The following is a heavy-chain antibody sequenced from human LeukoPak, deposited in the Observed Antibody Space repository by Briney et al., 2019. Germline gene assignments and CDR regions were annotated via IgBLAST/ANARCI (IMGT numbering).Heavy chain of an antibody. CDR1: GGTFSNDA. CDR3: ARGPSSDLRTGFFFGSFHD. J-gene: IGHJ4*02. Sequence: GASVKVSCKASGGTFSNDAVSWVRQAPGEGLKWMGRFIPFLGTTNYAHNFQGRVTITADQDTQTAYMELRSLRSEDTAVYFCARGPSSDLRTGFFFGSFHDWGQGTLITVSS. V-gene: IGHV1-69*11. CDR2: FIPFLGTT. D-gene: IGHD3/OR15-3a*01.